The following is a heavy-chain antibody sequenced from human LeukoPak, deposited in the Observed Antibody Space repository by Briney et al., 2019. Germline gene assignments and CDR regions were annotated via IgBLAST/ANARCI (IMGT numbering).Heavy chain of an antibody. CDR2: INHSGST. V-gene: IGHV4-34*01. J-gene: IGHJ4*02. CDR3: ASGQYYDLWSGYYVD. CDR1: GGSFSGHY. Sequence: SETLSLTCAVYGGSFSGHYWSWIRQPPGKGLEWIGEINHSGSTNHNPSLESRVAISVDTSKNHFSLKLSSVTAADTAVYYCASGQYYDLWSGYYVDWGQGTLVTVSA. D-gene: IGHD3-3*01.